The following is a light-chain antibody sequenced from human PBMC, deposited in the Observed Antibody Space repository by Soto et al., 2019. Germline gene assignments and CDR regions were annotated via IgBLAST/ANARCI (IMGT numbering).Light chain of an antibody. CDR3: QTWGTGLQV. V-gene: IGLV4-69*01. CDR2: INGDGSH. Sequence: QAVVTQSPSASASLGASVTLTCTLTSGHSSYAIAWHQQQPEKGPRYLMNINGDGSHSKGDGIPDRFSGSSSGAERYLTISSLQSEDEADYYCQTWGTGLQVFGGGTKLTVL. CDR1: SGHSSYA. J-gene: IGLJ3*02.